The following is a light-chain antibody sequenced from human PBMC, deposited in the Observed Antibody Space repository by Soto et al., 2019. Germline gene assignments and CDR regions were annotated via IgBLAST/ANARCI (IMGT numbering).Light chain of an antibody. CDR1: QSVSSSY. CDR3: QQYGSSPWT. Sequence: EIVLTQSPGTLSLSPGDRATLSCRASQSVSSSYLAWYQQKPGQAPRLLIYGASSRATGIPDRFSGSGSGTDYTLTISRLEPEDFAVYYCQQYGSSPWTFGQGPKVEIK. J-gene: IGKJ1*01. CDR2: GAS. V-gene: IGKV3-20*01.